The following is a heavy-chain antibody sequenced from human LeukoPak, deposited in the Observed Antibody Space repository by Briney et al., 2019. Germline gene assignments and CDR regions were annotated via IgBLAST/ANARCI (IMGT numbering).Heavy chain of an antibody. J-gene: IGHJ4*02. V-gene: IGHV3-33*01. D-gene: IGHD3-3*01. CDR3: ARDHSRSYYDFWSGYSPFDY. CDR1: GFTFSSYG. Sequence: GGSLRLSCAASGFTFSSYGMHWVRQAPGKGLEWVAVISYDGSNKYYADSVKGRFTISRDNSKNTLYLQMNSLRAEDTAVYYCARDHSRSYYDFWSGYSPFDYWGQGTLVTVSS. CDR2: ISYDGSNK.